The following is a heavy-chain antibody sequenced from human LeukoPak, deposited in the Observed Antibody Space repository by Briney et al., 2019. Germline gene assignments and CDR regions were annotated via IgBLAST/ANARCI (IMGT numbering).Heavy chain of an antibody. Sequence: SETLSLTCTVSGGSISSGRNYWGWIRQSPGKGLEWIASIYYSGSSSYNPSLQSRVSISVDTSKNHISLKLFSLTAADTALYYCARHLSGSAMMHYFDYWGQGNLVTVSS. V-gene: IGHV4-39*01. J-gene: IGHJ4*02. CDR1: GGSISSGRNY. CDR3: ARHLSGSAMMHYFDY. CDR2: IYYSGSS. D-gene: IGHD5-18*01.